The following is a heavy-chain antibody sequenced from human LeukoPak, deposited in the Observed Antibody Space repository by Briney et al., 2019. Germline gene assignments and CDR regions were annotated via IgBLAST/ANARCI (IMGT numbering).Heavy chain of an antibody. V-gene: IGHV4-34*01. Sequence: SETLSLTCAVYGGSFSGYYWSWIRQPPGKGLEWIGEINHSGSTNYNPSLKSRVTISVDTSKNQFSLKLSSVTAADTAVYYCARVADNGWYYFDYWGQGTLVTVSS. CDR3: ARVADNGWYYFDY. D-gene: IGHD6-19*01. CDR1: GGSFSGYY. J-gene: IGHJ4*02. CDR2: INHSGST.